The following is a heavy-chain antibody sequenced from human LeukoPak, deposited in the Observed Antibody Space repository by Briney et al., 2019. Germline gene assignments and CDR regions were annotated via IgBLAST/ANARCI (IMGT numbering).Heavy chain of an antibody. J-gene: IGHJ3*02. CDR2: INSDGSST. Sequence: GGSLRLSCAASGFTFSSYAMSWVRQAPGKGLVWVSRINSDGSSTSYAGSVKGRFTISRDNSKNTLYLQMNSLRAEDTAVYYCAKDLRDHTGLGAFDIWGQGTMVTVSS. D-gene: IGHD2-8*02. V-gene: IGHV3-23*01. CDR1: GFTFSSYA. CDR3: AKDLRDHTGLGAFDI.